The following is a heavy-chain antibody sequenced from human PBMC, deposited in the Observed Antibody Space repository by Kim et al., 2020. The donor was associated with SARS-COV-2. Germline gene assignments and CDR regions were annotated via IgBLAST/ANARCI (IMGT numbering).Heavy chain of an antibody. V-gene: IGHV1-18*01. CDR3: AREMGYSYGDY. CDR2: T. Sequence: TNSAQKLQGRVTMTTDTSTSTAYMELRSLRSDDTAVYYCAREMGYSYGDYWGQGTLVTVSS. D-gene: IGHD5-18*01. J-gene: IGHJ4*02.